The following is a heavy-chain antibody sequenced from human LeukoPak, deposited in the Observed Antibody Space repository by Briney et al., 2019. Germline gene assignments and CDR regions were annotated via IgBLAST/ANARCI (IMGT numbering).Heavy chain of an antibody. CDR3: ARFARLPDI. Sequence: PSETLSLTCTVSDYSITSSYWTWIRQPPGKGLEYIGYIYYTGDINYNPSLKSRVTISMDTSKKQVSLKLNSVTAADTAVYYCARFARLPDIWGQGILVTVSS. CDR2: IYYTGDI. J-gene: IGHJ4*02. V-gene: IGHV4-59*12. CDR1: DYSITSSY. D-gene: IGHD6-6*01.